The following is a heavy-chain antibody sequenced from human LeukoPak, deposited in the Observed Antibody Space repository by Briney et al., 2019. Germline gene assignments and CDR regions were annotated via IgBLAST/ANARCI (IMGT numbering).Heavy chain of an antibody. Sequence: ASVKVSCKASGYTFTGYYMHWVRQAPGQGLEWMGRINPNSGGTNYAQKFQGRVTMTRDTSISTAYMELSRLRSDDTAVYYCARVGDYYDSSGDFDYWGQGTLVTVSS. CDR3: ARVGDYYDSSGDFDY. D-gene: IGHD3-22*01. CDR2: INPNSGGT. J-gene: IGHJ4*02. V-gene: IGHV1-2*06. CDR1: GYTFTGYY.